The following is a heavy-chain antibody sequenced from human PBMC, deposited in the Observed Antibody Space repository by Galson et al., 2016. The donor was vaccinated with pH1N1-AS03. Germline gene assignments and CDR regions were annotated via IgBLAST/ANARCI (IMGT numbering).Heavy chain of an antibody. CDR1: GDSTFDYY. J-gene: IGHJ2*01. CDR3: ARDPPLEIGWYFDL. V-gene: IGHV4-4*09. D-gene: IGHD3-3*01. Sequence: LSLTCTVSGDSTFDYYWNWIRQPPGKGLEWIGYIQTTGNTKYNPSLKSRATMSIDTSKNQFSLHLMSVTAADTALYYCARDPPLEIGWYFDLWGRGTLVTVSS. CDR2: IQTTGNT.